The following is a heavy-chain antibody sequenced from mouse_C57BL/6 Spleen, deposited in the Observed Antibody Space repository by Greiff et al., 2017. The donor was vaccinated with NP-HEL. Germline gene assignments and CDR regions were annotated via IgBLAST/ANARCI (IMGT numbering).Heavy chain of an antibody. V-gene: IGHV1-80*01. CDR2: IYPGDGDT. D-gene: IGHD3-2*02. Sequence: QVQLKQSGAELVKPGASVKISCKASGYAFSSYWMNWVKQRPGKGLEWIGQIYPGDGDTNYNGKFKGKATLTADKSSSTAYMQLSSLTSEDSAVYFCARGRAQSYYFDYWGQGTTLTVSS. CDR1: GYAFSSYW. J-gene: IGHJ2*01. CDR3: ARGRAQSYYFDY.